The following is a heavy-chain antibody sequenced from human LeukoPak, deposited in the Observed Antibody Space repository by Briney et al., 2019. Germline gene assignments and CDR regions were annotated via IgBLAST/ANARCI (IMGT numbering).Heavy chain of an antibody. CDR3: AKDSRTAFDSRWLEYFDY. CDR2: IRYDGSNK. CDR1: GFTFSSYG. D-gene: IGHD6-19*01. J-gene: IGHJ4*02. Sequence: AGGSLRLSCGASGFTFSSYGMHWVRQAPGKGLEWVAFIRYDGSNKYYADSVKGRFTISRGNSKNTVYLQMNSLRVEDTAVYYCAKDSRTAFDSRWLEYFDYWGRGTLVTVSS. V-gene: IGHV3-30*02.